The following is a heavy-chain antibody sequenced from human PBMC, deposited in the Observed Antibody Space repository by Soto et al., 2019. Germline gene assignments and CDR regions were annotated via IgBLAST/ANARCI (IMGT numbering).Heavy chain of an antibody. CDR1: GFSLSTSGMC. V-gene: IGHV2-70*01. CDR2: IDWDDDK. Sequence: SGPTLVNPTQTLTLTCTFSGFSLSTSGMCVSWIRQPPGKALEWLALIDWDDDKYYSTSLKTRLTISKDTSKNQVVLTITNMDPADPATYYCARMPSQGRACMEVWHKGTTVNVSS. CDR3: ARMPSQGRACMEV. J-gene: IGHJ6*03.